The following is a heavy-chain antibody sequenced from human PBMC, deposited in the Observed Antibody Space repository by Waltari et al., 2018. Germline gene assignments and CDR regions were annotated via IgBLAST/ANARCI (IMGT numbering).Heavy chain of an antibody. CDR1: GFTFSSYW. J-gene: IGHJ5*02. CDR2: IKQDGSEK. CDR3: ARDAIVGATNWFDP. V-gene: IGHV3-7*01. Sequence: EVQLVESGGGLVQPGGSLRLSCAASGFTFSSYWMSWVRQAPGKGLEWVANIKQDGSEKYYVDSVKGRFTISGDNAKNSLYLQMNSLRAEDTAVYYCARDAIVGATNWFDPWGQGTLVTVSS. D-gene: IGHD1-26*01.